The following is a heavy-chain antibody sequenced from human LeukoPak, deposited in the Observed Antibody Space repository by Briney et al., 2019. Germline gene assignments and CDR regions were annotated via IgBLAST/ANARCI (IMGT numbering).Heavy chain of an antibody. CDR1: GGSIGSYY. J-gene: IGHJ4*02. CDR3: ARRSSRSAYFDY. Sequence: SETLSLTCTVSGGSIGSYYWSWIRQPPGKGLEWIGYIYYSGSTNYNPSLKSRITISVDTSKNQFSLKLSSVTAADTAVYYCARRSSRSAYFDYWGQGTLVTVSS. V-gene: IGHV4-59*08. CDR2: IYYSGST. D-gene: IGHD6-13*01.